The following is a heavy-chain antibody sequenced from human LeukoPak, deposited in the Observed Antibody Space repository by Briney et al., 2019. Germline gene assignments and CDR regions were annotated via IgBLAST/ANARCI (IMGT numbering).Heavy chain of an antibody. Sequence: SETLSLTCAVSGGSISSSNWWSWVRQPPGKGLEWIGEIYRSGSTNYNPSLKSRVTISVDTSKNQFSLKLSSVTAADTAVYYCARGWEQLVRTPYYFDYWGQGTLVTVSS. CDR1: GGSISSSNW. J-gene: IGHJ4*02. CDR3: ARGWEQLVRTPYYFDY. V-gene: IGHV4-4*02. D-gene: IGHD6-6*01. CDR2: IYRSGST.